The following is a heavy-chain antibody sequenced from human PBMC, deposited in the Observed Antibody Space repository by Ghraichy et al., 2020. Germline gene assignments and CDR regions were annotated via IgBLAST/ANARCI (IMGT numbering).Heavy chain of an antibody. CDR3: AKDLGYSSSSEDY. Sequence: GESLNISCAASGFTFSSYAMSWVRQAPGKGLEWVSAISGSGGSTYYADSVKGRFTISRDNSKNTLYLQMNSLRAEDTAVYYCAKDLGYSSSSEDYWGQGTLVTVSS. CDR2: ISGSGGST. D-gene: IGHD6-6*01. V-gene: IGHV3-23*01. CDR1: GFTFSSYA. J-gene: IGHJ4*02.